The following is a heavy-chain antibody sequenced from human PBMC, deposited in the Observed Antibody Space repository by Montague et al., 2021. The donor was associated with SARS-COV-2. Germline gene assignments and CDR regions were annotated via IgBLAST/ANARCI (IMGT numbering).Heavy chain of an antibody. D-gene: IGHD1-14*01. CDR2: IYSSGTT. CDR3: ARGMYGLTETTDDFDI. CDR1: GDSISSSDNY. Sequence: TLSLTCTVSGDSISSSDNYWSWIRQHPGKGLEWIGYIYSSGTTYYNPSLRSRVTISVDTSKKQFSLKLSSVTAADTAVYYCARGMYGLTETTDDFDIWGQGTMVSVSS. V-gene: IGHV4-31*03. J-gene: IGHJ3*02.